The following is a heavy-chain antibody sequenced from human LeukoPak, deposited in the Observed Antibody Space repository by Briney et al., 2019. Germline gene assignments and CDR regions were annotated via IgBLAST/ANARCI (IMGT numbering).Heavy chain of an antibody. D-gene: IGHD2-15*01. CDR2: INPAGSET. J-gene: IGHJ4*02. Sequence: PGGSLRLSCAASGFSFSAYWMTLVRQAPGTGLEWVANINPAGSETYYVDPVKGRFSISRDNAKNLVYLQMNSLRAEDTAVYHCARFGYVAAVDVWGQGTPVTVSS. V-gene: IGHV3-7*01. CDR1: GFSFSAYW. CDR3: ARFGYVAAVDV.